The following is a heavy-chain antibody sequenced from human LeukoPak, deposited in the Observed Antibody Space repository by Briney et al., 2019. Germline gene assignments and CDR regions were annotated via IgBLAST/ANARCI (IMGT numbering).Heavy chain of an antibody. V-gene: IGHV3-23*01. CDR1: GFTFSSYA. CDR3: AKGDPTSPYYYYYGMDV. J-gene: IGHJ6*02. Sequence: PGGSLRLSCAASGFTFSSYAMSWVRQAPGKGLEWVSAISGSGGSTYYADSVKGRFTISRDNSKNTLYLQMNSLRAEDTAVYYCAKGDPTSPYYYYYGMDVWGQGTTVTVSS. D-gene: IGHD2/OR15-2a*01. CDR2: ISGSGGST.